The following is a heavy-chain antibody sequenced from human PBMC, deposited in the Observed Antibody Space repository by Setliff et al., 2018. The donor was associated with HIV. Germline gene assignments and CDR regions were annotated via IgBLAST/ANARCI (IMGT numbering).Heavy chain of an antibody. CDR1: GGSFSGYY. D-gene: IGHD2-15*01. Sequence: PSETLSLTCAVYGGSFSGYYWGWIRQPPGKGLEWIGSIYYTGRSFHNPSLKSRVTISVDTSKNQFSLNLSSVTAADTAVYYCARGGLGVVGAIDYWSQGTLVTVSS. CDR3: ARGGLGVVGAIDY. V-gene: IGHV4-34*01. CDR2: IYYTGRS. J-gene: IGHJ4*02.